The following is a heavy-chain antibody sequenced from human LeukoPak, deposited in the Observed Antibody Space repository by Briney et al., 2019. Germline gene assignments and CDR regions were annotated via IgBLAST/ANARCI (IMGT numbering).Heavy chain of an antibody. V-gene: IGHV3-74*01. D-gene: IGHD1/OR15-1a*01. CDR1: GFTFSSYW. CDR3: AKLNNNYYYYGMDV. J-gene: IGHJ6*02. CDR2: IDSDGSNT. Sequence: GGSLRLSCAASGFTFSSYWMHWVRQAPGKGLVWVSRIDSDGSNTNYADSVKGRFTVSRDNAKNTLYLQMNSLRAEDTAVYYCAKLNNNYYYYGMDVWGQGTTVTVSS.